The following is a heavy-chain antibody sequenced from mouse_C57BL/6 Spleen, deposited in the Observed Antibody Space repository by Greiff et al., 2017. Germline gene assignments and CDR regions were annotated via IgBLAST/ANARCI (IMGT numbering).Heavy chain of an antibody. D-gene: IGHD3-2*02. V-gene: IGHV1-80*01. J-gene: IGHJ3*01. CDR2: IYPGDGDT. CDR3: ARSLDSSGLFAY. Sequence: QVQLKESGAELVKPGASVKISCKASGYAFSSYWMNWVKQRPGKGLEWIGQIYPGDGDTNYNGKFKGKATLTADKSSSTAYMQLSSLTSEDSAVYFCARSLDSSGLFAYWGQGTLVTASA. CDR1: GYAFSSYW.